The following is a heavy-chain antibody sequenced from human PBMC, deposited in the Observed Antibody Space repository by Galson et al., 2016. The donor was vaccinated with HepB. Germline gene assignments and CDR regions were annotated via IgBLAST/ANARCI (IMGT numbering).Heavy chain of an antibody. D-gene: IGHD3-10*01. J-gene: IGHJ4*02. CDR1: GFTFSGYW. Sequence: SLRLSCAASGFTFSGYWMSWVRQTPDKGLEWVANIQPSGSLKYHVDSVKGRFIISRDNAKNTLYLQINSLRAEDTAVYYCARNYHGPAPTSDFDSWGQGTLVTVSS. CDR3: ARNYHGPAPTSDFDS. CDR2: IQPSGSLK. V-gene: IGHV3-7*01.